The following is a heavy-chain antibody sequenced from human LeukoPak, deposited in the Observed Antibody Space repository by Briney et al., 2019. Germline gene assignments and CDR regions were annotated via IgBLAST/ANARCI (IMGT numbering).Heavy chain of an antibody. D-gene: IGHD6-13*01. V-gene: IGHV3-21*01. J-gene: IGHJ4*02. CDR3: ARGGTAAATHMSFDF. Sequence: GGSLRLSCAVSGFTFGNYWMNWVRQAPGKGLEWVSSMSSSSTYIYYADSVKGRFTISRDNAKKSLYLQMNSLRAEDTAVYYCARGGTAAATHMSFDFWGQGTLVTVSS. CDR1: GFTFGNYW. CDR2: MSSSSTYI.